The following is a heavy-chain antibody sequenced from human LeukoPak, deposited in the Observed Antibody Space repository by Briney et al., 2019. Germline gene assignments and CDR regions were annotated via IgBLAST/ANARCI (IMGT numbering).Heavy chain of an antibody. J-gene: IGHJ4*02. D-gene: IGHD3-10*01. CDR3: ARAVGPYDY. V-gene: IGHV3-33*01. CDR1: GFIFSTYG. Sequence: GRSLRLSCAASGFIFSTYGVHWVRQAPGKGLEWVAVIWYDGSIKYYADSVKDRFTISRDNSKNTLYLPMNSLRAEDTGVYYCARAVGPYDYWGQGTLVTVSS. CDR2: IWYDGSIK.